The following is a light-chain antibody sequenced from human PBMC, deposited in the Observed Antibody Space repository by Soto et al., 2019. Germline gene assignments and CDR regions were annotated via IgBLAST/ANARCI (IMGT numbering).Light chain of an antibody. CDR2: DAS. CDR3: QQYNNYLWT. CDR1: QSISSW. Sequence: DIQMTQSPSTLSASVGDRVTITCRASQSISSWLAWYQHKPGKAPKLLIYDASNLDSGVPSRFSGSGSGTKFTLTISSLQPDDFATYYCQQYNNYLWTFGQGTKVDIK. V-gene: IGKV1-5*01. J-gene: IGKJ1*01.